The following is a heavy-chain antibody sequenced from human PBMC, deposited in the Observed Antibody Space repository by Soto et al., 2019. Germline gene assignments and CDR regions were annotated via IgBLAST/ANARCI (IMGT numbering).Heavy chain of an antibody. CDR1: GFTFSDYA. V-gene: IGHV3-30*03. J-gene: IGHJ4*02. CDR2: VSHDGRNT. CDR3: TTDPVTMIVVVPSSG. Sequence: RLSCAASGFTFSDYAMHWVRQAPGKGLEWVAVVSHDGRNTHYADSVKGRFTISRDSSKNTVSLEMTSLRAEDTAVYYCTTDPVTMIVVVPSSGWGQGTLVTVSS. D-gene: IGHD3-22*01.